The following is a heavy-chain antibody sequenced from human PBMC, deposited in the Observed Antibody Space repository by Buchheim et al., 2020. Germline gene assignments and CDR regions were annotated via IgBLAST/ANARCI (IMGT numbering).Heavy chain of an antibody. V-gene: IGHV3-20*04. CDR2: INWNGDST. CDR3: ARGWRAYDILTGSDY. Sequence: EVQLLESGGGLVQPGGSLRLSCAASGFTFSSYAMSWVRQAPGKGLEWVSGINWNGDSTRYADSVKGRFTISRDNAKNSLYLQMNSLRVEDTALYYCARGWRAYDILTGSDYWGQGTL. J-gene: IGHJ4*02. CDR1: GFTFSSYA. D-gene: IGHD3-9*01.